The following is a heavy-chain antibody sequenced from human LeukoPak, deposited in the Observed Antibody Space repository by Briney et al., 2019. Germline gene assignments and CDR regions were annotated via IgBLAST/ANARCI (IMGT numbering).Heavy chain of an antibody. CDR3: ARGVNNRIVGAIWAIDY. J-gene: IGHJ4*02. CDR1: GYTFTGYY. Sequence: ASVKVSCKASGYTFTGYYIHWVRQAPGQGLEWMGGIIPIFGTANYAQKFQGRVTITADESTSTAYMELSSLRSEDTAVYYCARGVNNRIVGAIWAIDYWGQGTLVTVSS. D-gene: IGHD1-26*01. V-gene: IGHV1-69*13. CDR2: IIPIFGTA.